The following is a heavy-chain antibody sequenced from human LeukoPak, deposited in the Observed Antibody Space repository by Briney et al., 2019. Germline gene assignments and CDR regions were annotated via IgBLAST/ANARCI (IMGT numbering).Heavy chain of an antibody. D-gene: IGHD2-21*02. Sequence: GGSLRLSCAASGFTFSSYGMHWVRQAPGKGLEWVAVISYDGSNNYYADSVKGRFTISRDNSKNTLYLQMNSLRAEDTAVYYCANRPVVTANGDYFDYWGQGTLVTVSS. CDR3: ANRPVVTANGDYFDY. V-gene: IGHV3-30*18. CDR2: ISYDGSNN. J-gene: IGHJ4*02. CDR1: GFTFSSYG.